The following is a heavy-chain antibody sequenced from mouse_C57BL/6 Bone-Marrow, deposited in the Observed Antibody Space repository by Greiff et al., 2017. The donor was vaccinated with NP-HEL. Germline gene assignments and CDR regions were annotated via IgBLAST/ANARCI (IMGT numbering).Heavy chain of an antibody. CDR2: IDPSASYT. V-gene: IGHV1-59*01. Sequence: QVQLKQPGAELVRPGTSVKLSCKASGYTFTSYWMHWVKQRPGQGLEWIGVIDPSASYTNYNQKFKGKATLTVDTSSSTAYMQLSSLTSEDSAVYYCARRGSPYYYDYDVGAMDYWGQGTSVTVSS. CDR3: ARRGSPYYYDYDVGAMDY. J-gene: IGHJ4*01. D-gene: IGHD2-4*01. CDR1: GYTFTSYW.